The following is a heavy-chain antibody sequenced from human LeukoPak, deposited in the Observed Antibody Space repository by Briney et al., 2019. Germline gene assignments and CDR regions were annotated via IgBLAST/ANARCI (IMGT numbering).Heavy chain of an antibody. CDR1: GFTFSGYS. V-gene: IGHV3-30*04. CDR3: ARAMDAAMGPYFDY. J-gene: IGHJ4*02. CDR2: TSSDGDIK. D-gene: IGHD5-18*01. Sequence: PGRSLRLSCAASGFTFSGYSMHWVRQAPGKGLNWVALTSSDGDIKYYADSVKGRFIISRGNSKNTLYLQMNSLAPEDTAVHYCARAMDAAMGPYFDYWGQGTLVTVSS.